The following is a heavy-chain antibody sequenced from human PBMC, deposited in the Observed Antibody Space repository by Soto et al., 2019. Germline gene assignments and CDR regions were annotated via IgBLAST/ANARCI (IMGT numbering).Heavy chain of an antibody. CDR3: VRGGGYSDGWRTFDF. V-gene: IGHV4-61*08. CDR2: TYYTGDT. CDR1: DHSFSYSDYY. J-gene: IGHJ4*02. Sequence: SETLCLTCTVSDHSFSYSDYYWSWIRQPLGKGPEWIGYTYYTGDTKYNPALKGRVTMSGDTSKNQFSLRLCSVTAADTAVYFCVRGGGYSDGWRTFDFWGRGILVTVSS. D-gene: IGHD5-18*01.